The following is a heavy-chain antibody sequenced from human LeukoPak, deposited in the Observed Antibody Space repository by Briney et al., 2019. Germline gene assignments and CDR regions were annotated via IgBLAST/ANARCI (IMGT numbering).Heavy chain of an antibody. J-gene: IGHJ4*02. V-gene: IGHV3-74*01. Sequence: GGSLRLSCAASGLTFSSYWMHWVRQAPGKGLVWVSRINSDGSSTSYADSVKGRFTISRDNAKNTLYLQMNSLRAEDTAVYYCARASSSWRGMYYFDYWGQGTLVTVSS. CDR1: GLTFSSYW. D-gene: IGHD6-13*01. CDR3: ARASSSWRGMYYFDY. CDR2: INSDGSST.